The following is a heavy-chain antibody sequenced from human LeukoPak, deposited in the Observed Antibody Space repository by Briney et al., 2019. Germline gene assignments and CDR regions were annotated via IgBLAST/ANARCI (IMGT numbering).Heavy chain of an antibody. CDR3: ANSIDFDYGDYYFDY. Sequence: PSETLSLTCTVSGGSISSGSHYWSWIRQPAGKGLEWIGRIYTSGSTNYNPSLKSRVTISLDTSKNQFSLKLSSVTAADTAVYYCANSIDFDYGDYYFDYWGQGALVTISS. CDR2: IYTSGST. CDR1: GGSISSGSHY. V-gene: IGHV4-61*02. J-gene: IGHJ4*02. D-gene: IGHD4-17*01.